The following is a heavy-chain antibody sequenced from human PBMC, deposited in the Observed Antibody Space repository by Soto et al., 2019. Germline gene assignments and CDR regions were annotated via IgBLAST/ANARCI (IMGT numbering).Heavy chain of an antibody. D-gene: IGHD1-26*01. Sequence: EDHLLESGGGLVQPGGSLRLSCAASGFSFGSYHMAWVRQAPGKGLEWVSAVSSGGDYTFYIDSVRGRFTVSRDNSNRMVYLQMHSLRADDTAIYYCAKYSRTERLGESWGQGTLVTVSS. CDR3: AKYSRTERLGES. V-gene: IGHV3-23*01. CDR2: VSSGGDYT. CDR1: GFSFGSYH. J-gene: IGHJ4*02.